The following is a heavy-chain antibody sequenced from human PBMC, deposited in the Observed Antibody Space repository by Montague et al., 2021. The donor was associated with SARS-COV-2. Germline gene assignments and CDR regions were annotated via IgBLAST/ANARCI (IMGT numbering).Heavy chain of an antibody. CDR2: IYYSGST. CDR3: ARQVGQSSIFGVVIQYYFDY. D-gene: IGHD3-3*01. V-gene: IGHV4-39*01. Sequence: SETLSLTCTVSGGSISSSSYYWGWIRQPPGKGLEWIGSIYYSGSTYYNPSLKSRVTISVDTSKTQFSLKLSSVTAADTAVYYCARQVGQSSIFGVVIQYYFDYWGQGTLVTVSS. J-gene: IGHJ4*02. CDR1: GGSISSSSYY.